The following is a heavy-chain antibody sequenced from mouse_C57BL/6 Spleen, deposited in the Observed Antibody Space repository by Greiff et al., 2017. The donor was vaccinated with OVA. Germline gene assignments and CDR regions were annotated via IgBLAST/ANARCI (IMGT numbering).Heavy chain of an antibody. CDR3: TKIGYVDY. V-gene: IGHV14-4*01. CDR2: IDPENGDT. J-gene: IGHJ4*01. CDR1: GFNIKDDY. D-gene: IGHD2-10*02. Sequence: EVQRVESGAELVRPGASVKLSCTASGFNIKDDYMHWVKQRPEQGLEWIGWIDPENGDTEYASKFQGKATITADTSSNTAYLQLSSLTSEDTAVYYCTKIGYVDYWGQGTSVTVSS.